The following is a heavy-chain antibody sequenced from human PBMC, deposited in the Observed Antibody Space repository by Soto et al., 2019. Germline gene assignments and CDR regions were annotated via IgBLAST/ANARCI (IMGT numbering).Heavy chain of an antibody. CDR1: GYSFTSYW. CDR3: PRYRESYDFWTGTPGYGRDV. Sequence: VESLKISCKGSGYSFTSYWIGWVRQMPWKGLEWMGIIYPCDSDTRYSPSFQGLVTISADKSISTSYLQWSSLKASDTAMYYCPRYRESYDFWTGTPGYGRDVWGQGTTVTVSS. D-gene: IGHD3-3*01. CDR2: IYPCDSDT. J-gene: IGHJ6*02. V-gene: IGHV5-51*01.